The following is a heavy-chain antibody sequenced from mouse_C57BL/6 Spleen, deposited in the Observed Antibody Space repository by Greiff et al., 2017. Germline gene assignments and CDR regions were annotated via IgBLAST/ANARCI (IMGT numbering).Heavy chain of an antibody. J-gene: IGHJ2*01. V-gene: IGHV1-69*01. CDR3: ARGGTGYYLDY. Sequence: QVQLQQPGAELVMPGASVKLSCKASGYTFTSYWMHWVKQRPGQGLEWIGEIDPSDSYTNYNQKFKGKSTLTVDKSSSTAYMQLSSLTSEDSAVYYCARGGTGYYLDYWGQGTTLTVSS. CDR2: IDPSDSYT. D-gene: IGHD3-3*01. CDR1: GYTFTSYW.